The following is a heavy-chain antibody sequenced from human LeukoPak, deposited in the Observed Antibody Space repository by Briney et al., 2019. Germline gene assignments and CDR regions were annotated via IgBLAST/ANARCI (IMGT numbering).Heavy chain of an antibody. CDR1: EFTFRNYG. CDR3: ARALSSDSGWYYFDF. V-gene: IGHV3-33*01. Sequence: GGSLRLSCAASEFTFRNYGVHWVRQAPGKGLEWVTFIRYDGSDTYYADSVKGRFTISRDNFKNILYPQMNSLKAEDTALYYCARALSSDSGWYYFDFWGQGTLVTVSS. D-gene: IGHD6-19*01. CDR2: IRYDGSDT. J-gene: IGHJ4*02.